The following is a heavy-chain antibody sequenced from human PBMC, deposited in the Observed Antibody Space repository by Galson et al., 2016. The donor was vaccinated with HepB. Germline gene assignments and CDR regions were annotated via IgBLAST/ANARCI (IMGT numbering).Heavy chain of an antibody. CDR3: ARSFQAYYFDY. J-gene: IGHJ4*02. CDR2: IYPGDSDT. Sequence: QSGAEVKKPGESLKISCKGSGYRFSSYYIAWVRQMPGKGLERMGIIYPGDSDTRYSPSFQGQVTISADKSITTAYLQWSSLKASDTAIYYCARSFQAYYFDYWGQGALVTVSS. V-gene: IGHV5-51*01. CDR1: GYRFSSYY.